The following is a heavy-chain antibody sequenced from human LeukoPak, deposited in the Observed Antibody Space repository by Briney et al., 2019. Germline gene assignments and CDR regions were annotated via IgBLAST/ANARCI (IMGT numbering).Heavy chain of an antibody. CDR3: ARSSWGQEAFDI. D-gene: IGHD7-27*01. CDR2: INPNSGGT. Sequence: ASVKVSCKASGYTFTGYYMHWVRQAPGQGLEWMGWINPNSGGTNYAQKFQGRVTMTRDTSISTAYMELSRLRSDDTAVYYCARSSWGQEAFDIWGQGTMVTVSS. J-gene: IGHJ3*02. CDR1: GYTFTGYY. V-gene: IGHV1-2*02.